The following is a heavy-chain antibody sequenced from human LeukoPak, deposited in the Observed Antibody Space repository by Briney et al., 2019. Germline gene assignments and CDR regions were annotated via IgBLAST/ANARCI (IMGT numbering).Heavy chain of an antibody. V-gene: IGHV1-2*06. Sequence: VASVKVSCRASGYTFTGYYMHWVRQAPGQGLEWMGRINPNSGGTNYAQKFQGRVTMTRDTSISTAYMELSRLRSDDTAVYYCARLYGDYVGADYWGQGTLVTVSS. CDR1: GYTFTGYY. J-gene: IGHJ4*02. CDR3: ARLYGDYVGADY. CDR2: INPNSGGT. D-gene: IGHD4-17*01.